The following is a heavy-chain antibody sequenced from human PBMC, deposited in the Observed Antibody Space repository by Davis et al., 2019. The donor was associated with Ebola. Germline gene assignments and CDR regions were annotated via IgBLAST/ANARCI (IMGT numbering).Heavy chain of an antibody. V-gene: IGHV4-61*01. CDR3: ARDKRGYSGHRFGMDV. D-gene: IGHD5-12*01. CDR1: GGSVSSGSYY. Sequence: PSETLSLTCTVSGGSVSSGSYYWSWIRQPPGKGLEWIGYIYYSGSTNYNPSLKSRVTISVDTSKNQFSLKLSSVTAADTAVYYCARDKRGYSGHRFGMDVWGQGTTVTVSS. J-gene: IGHJ6*02. CDR2: IYYSGST.